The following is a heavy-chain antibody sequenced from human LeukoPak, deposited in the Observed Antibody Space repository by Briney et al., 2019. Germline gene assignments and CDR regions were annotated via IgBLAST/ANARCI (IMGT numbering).Heavy chain of an antibody. D-gene: IGHD3-22*01. CDR3: ATSTRYDSSGYYYPYYYYYMDV. J-gene: IGHJ6*03. CDR2: TYYSVST. Sequence: SETLSLTCTVSGGSISSYYWSWIRHPPGKGLEWIGYTYYSVSTTYNTSLKSRVTISVDTSKTQFSLKLSSMTAAATSVYYCATSTRYDSSGYYYPYYYYYMDVWGKGTTVTVSS. CDR1: GGSISSYY. V-gene: IGHV4-59*01.